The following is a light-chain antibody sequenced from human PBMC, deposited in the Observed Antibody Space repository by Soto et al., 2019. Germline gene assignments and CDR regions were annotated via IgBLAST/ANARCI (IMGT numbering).Light chain of an antibody. Sequence: EIVMTQSPATLSVSPGERATLSCRASRDVSNNLAWYQQKPGRAPRLLIYGASTRANGIPARFSGSGSGTEFILTISSLQSEDFAVYYCRQYNDWPPAITFGQGTRLEIK. CDR3: RQYNDWPPAIT. CDR1: RDVSNN. CDR2: GAS. V-gene: IGKV3-15*01. J-gene: IGKJ5*01.